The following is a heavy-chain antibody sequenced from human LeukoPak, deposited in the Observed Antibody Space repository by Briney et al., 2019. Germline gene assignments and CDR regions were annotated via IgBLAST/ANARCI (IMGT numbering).Heavy chain of an antibody. CDR2: FIPILGIA. V-gene: IGHV1-69*02. Sequence: SVKVSCKASGGTFSSYTISWVRQAPGQGLEWMGRFIPILGIANYAQKFQGRVTITADKSTSTAYMELSSLRSEDTAVYYCARIALRYEMPGIEYYYYGMDVWGQGTTVTVSS. D-gene: IGHD3-9*01. J-gene: IGHJ6*02. CDR3: ARIALRYEMPGIEYYYYGMDV. CDR1: GGTFSSYT.